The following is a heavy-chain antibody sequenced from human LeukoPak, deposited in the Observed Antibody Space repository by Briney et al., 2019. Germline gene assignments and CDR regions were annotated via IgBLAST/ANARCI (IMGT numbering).Heavy chain of an antibody. CDR1: GFIFRNYA. CDR3: AKWGDYDILTGYYVSDF. Sequence: GGSLRLSCAASGFIFRNYAMSWVRQAPGKGLEWVSAITGSGDTTYYADSVKGRFTISRDNSKNTLYVEMNTLRAEDTAVYYCAKWGDYDILTGYYVSDFWGQGTLVTISS. V-gene: IGHV3-23*01. D-gene: IGHD3-9*01. J-gene: IGHJ4*02. CDR2: ITGSGDTT.